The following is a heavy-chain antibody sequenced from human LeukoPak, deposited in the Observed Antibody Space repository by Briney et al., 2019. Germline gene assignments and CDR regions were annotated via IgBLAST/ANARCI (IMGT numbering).Heavy chain of an antibody. Sequence: ASVKVSCKASGYTFTGYYMHWVRQAPGQGLEWMGWINPNSGGTNYAQKFQGRVTMTRDTSISTAYMELSRLRSDDTAVYYCARVGDSSGAGFDYWGQGTLVTVSS. V-gene: IGHV1-2*02. CDR2: INPNSGGT. J-gene: IGHJ4*02. CDR3: ARVGDSSGAGFDY. D-gene: IGHD3-22*01. CDR1: GYTFTGYY.